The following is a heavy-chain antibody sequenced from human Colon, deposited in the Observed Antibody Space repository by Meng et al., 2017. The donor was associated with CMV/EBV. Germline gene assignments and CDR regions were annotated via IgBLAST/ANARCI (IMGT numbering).Heavy chain of an antibody. V-gene: IGHV4-39*07. Sequence: GSLRLSCTVSGGSISSRTSYWAWIRQPPGKGLEWIGTIYYSGTTYYTPSLKSRLTISVDTSKNQFSLKLSSVTAADSAVYYCARQGPIYYGSGGQIDYWGQGTLVTVSS. CDR3: ARQGPIYYGSGGQIDY. CDR1: GGSISSRTSY. J-gene: IGHJ4*02. CDR2: IYYSGTT. D-gene: IGHD3-10*01.